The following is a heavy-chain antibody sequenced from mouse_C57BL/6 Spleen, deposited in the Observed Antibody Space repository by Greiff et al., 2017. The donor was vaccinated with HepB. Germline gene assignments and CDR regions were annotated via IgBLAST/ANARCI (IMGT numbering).Heavy chain of an antibody. D-gene: IGHD2-4*01. CDR1: GYAFSSSW. Sequence: QVQLKQSGPELVKPGASVKISCKASGYAFSSSWMNWVKQRPGTGLEWIGRIYPGDGDTNYNGKFKGKATLTADKSSSTAYMQLSSLTSEDSAVYFCERSNDYPFAYWGQGTLVTVCA. CDR3: ERSNDYPFAY. J-gene: IGHJ3*01. CDR2: IYPGDGDT. V-gene: IGHV1-82*01.